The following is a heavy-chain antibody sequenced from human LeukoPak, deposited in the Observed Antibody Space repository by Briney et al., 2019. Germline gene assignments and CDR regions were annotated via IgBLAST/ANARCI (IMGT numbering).Heavy chain of an antibody. CDR2: INSDGSST. V-gene: IGHV3-74*01. J-gene: IGHJ4*02. CDR1: GLTFSSYW. CDR3: ARLYSSGSPDY. D-gene: IGHD6-19*01. Sequence: VGSLRISCAASGLTFSSYWMHWVRQTPGKGLLWVSHINSDGSSTSYADSVKGRFTISRDNAKNTLYLQINSLRAEDTAVYYCARLYSSGSPDYWGQGTLVTVSS.